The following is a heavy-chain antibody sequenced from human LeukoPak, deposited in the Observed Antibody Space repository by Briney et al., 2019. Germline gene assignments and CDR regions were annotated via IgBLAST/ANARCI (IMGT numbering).Heavy chain of an antibody. CDR2: INSDGRST. V-gene: IGHV3-74*01. Sequence: PGGSLRLSCAGSGITFSSYWMHWVRQAPGKGLVRVSRINSDGRSTNYADSVKGRFTISRDNAKNTLYLQMNSLRAEDTAVYYCARSAYPGNSVIEDWGRGTLVTVSS. CDR1: GITFSSYW. CDR3: ARSAYPGNSVIED. J-gene: IGHJ4*02. D-gene: IGHD4-23*01.